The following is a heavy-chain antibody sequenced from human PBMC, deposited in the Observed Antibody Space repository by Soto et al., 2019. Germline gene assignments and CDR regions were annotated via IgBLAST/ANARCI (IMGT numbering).Heavy chain of an antibody. CDR3: AKVVVVTIPHGMDV. Sequence: PGGSLRLSCAASGFTFSSYAMSWVRQAPGKGLEWVSAISGSGGSTYYADSVKGRFTISRDNSKNTLYLQMNSLRAGDTAVYYCAKVVVVTIPHGMDVWGQGTTVTVSS. V-gene: IGHV3-23*01. D-gene: IGHD2-21*02. CDR2: ISGSGGST. CDR1: GFTFSSYA. J-gene: IGHJ6*02.